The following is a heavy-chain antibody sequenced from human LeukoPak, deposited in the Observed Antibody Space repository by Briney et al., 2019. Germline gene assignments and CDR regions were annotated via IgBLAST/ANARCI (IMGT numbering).Heavy chain of an antibody. CDR2: LYYSGST. V-gene: IGHV4-39*01. CDR1: GGSISSSSYY. D-gene: IGHD2-15*01. J-gene: IGHJ4*02. Sequence: KPSETLSLTCTISGGSISSSSYYWGWIRQPPGKGLEWIGSLYYSGSTYYNPSLKSRVTISVDTSKLSLKRTSVTAADTAVYYCARLRRSGSDYWGQGTLVTVSS. CDR3: ARLRRSGSDY.